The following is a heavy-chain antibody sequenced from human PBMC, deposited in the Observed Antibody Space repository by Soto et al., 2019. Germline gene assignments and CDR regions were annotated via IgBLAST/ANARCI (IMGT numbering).Heavy chain of an antibody. CDR2: INHSGST. CDR3: ARMVRGSYSGYDY. D-gene: IGHD1-26*01. J-gene: IGHJ4*02. CDR1: GGSFSGYY. V-gene: IGHV4-34*01. Sequence: SETLSLTCAVYGGSFSGYYWSWIRQPPGKGLEWIGEINHSGSTNYNPSLKSRVTISVDTSKNQFSLKLSSVTAADTAVYYCARMVRGSYSGYDYWGQGTLATVSS.